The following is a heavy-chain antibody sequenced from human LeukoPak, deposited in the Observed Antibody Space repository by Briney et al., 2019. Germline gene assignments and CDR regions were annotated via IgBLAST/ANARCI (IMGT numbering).Heavy chain of an antibody. Sequence: KASETLSLTCAVSGGSISSSNWWSWVRQPPGKGLEWIGYIYYSGTTNYNPSLKSRVTILVDTSKNQFSLKMTSVTAADTAVYYCARENHDAYDIWGQGTMVTVSS. CDR1: GGSISSSNW. CDR3: ARENHDAYDI. CDR2: IYYSGTT. J-gene: IGHJ3*02. V-gene: IGHV4-4*02.